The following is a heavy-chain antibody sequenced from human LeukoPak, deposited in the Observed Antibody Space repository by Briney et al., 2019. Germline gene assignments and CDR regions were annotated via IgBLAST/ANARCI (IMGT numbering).Heavy chain of an antibody. J-gene: IGHJ5*02. Sequence: GASVKVSCKTSGYSFTNYGITWVRQAPGQGLEWMGWISAYNGNTNYAQTFQGRVTMTTDTPTSTAYMELRSLRSDDTAVYYCARGGSAARPKWFDPWGQGTLVTVSS. V-gene: IGHV1-18*01. CDR2: ISAYNGNT. CDR1: GYSFTNYG. D-gene: IGHD6-6*01. CDR3: ARGGSAARPKWFDP.